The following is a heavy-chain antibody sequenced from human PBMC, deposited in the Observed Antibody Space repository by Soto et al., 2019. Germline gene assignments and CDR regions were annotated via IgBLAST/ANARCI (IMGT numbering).Heavy chain of an antibody. D-gene: IGHD3-10*01. CDR3: ARESMVRGVIISGPGRLFDY. V-gene: IGHV3-21*01. Sequence: EVQLVESGGGLVKPGGSLRLSCAASGFTFSSYSMNWVRQAPGKGLEWVSSNSSSSSYIYYADSVKGRFTISRDNAKNSLYLQMNSLRAEDTAVYYCARESMVRGVIISGPGRLFDYWGQGTLVTVSS. CDR1: GFTFSSYS. J-gene: IGHJ4*02. CDR2: NSSSSSYI.